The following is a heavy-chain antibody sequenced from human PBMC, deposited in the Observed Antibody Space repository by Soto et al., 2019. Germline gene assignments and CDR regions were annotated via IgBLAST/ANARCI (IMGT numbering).Heavy chain of an antibody. V-gene: IGHV4-59*08. Sequence: SETLSLTCTVSGGSISSYYWSWIRQPPGKGLEWIGYIYYSGSTNYNPSLKSRVTISVDRSKNQFSLKLSSVTAADTAVYYCARHHGITIFGVVTDQQNWFDPWGQGTLVTVSS. J-gene: IGHJ5*02. D-gene: IGHD3-3*01. CDR1: GGSISSYY. CDR2: IYYSGST. CDR3: ARHHGITIFGVVTDQQNWFDP.